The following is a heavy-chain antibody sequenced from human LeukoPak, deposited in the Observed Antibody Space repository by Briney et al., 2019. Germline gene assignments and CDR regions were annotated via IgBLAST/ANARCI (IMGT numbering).Heavy chain of an antibody. D-gene: IGHD5-18*01. CDR1: GFTFNNYG. Sequence: PGGSLRLSCAASGFTFNNYGMHWVRQAPGKGLEWVAFIRYNGNNQYYADSVKGRFTISRDNSKNTLYLQMNSLRAEDTAVYYCASGLPFDYWGQGTLVTVSS. J-gene: IGHJ4*02. V-gene: IGHV3-30*02. CDR2: IRYNGNNQ. CDR3: ASGLPFDY.